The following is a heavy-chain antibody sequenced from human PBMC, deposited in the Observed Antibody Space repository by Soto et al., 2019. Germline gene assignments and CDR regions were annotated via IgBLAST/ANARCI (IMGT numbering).Heavy chain of an antibody. D-gene: IGHD2-2*02. Sequence: GGSLRLSCAASGYTFSSNEMNWVRQAPGKGLEWVSYISSSGTTIYYADSVKGRFTISRDNAKNSLYLQMNSLRAEDTAVYYCARRYCSSTSCYMHFDYRGQGTLVTVSS. CDR2: ISSSGTTI. CDR3: ARRYCSSTSCYMHFDY. V-gene: IGHV3-48*03. CDR1: GYTFSSNE. J-gene: IGHJ4*02.